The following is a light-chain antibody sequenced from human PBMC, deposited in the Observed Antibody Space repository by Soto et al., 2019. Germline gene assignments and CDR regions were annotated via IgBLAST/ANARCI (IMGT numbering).Light chain of an antibody. Sequence: DVQMTQSPSSLSASVGDRVTITCRASQRIRTSLNWYQQKPGKAPKFLIYDASSLQSEVPSRFSDSASGSDFTPTISNMQPEDFATYDGQQSYSVPPTFGQGTKVYI. CDR1: QRIRTS. CDR2: DAS. CDR3: QQSYSVPPT. J-gene: IGKJ2*01. V-gene: IGKV1-39*01.